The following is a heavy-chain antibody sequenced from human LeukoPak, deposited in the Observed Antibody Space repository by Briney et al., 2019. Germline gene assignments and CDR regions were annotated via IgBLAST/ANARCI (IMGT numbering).Heavy chain of an antibody. CDR3: ARMLYDSSGLSAFDI. D-gene: IGHD3-22*01. J-gene: IGHJ3*02. CDR2: IYYRGST. CDR1: GASIRNSIYY. V-gene: IGHV4-39*01. Sequence: PSETLSLTCTVSGASIRNSIYYWGWIRQPPGRGLQWIGSIYYRGSTYYNPSPKSRVTISIDTSKSQFSLNLTSVTAADTAVYYCARMLYDSSGLSAFDIWGQGTMVTVSS.